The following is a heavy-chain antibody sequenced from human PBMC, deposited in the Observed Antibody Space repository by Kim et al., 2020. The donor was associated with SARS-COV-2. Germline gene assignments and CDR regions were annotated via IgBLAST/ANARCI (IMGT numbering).Heavy chain of an antibody. V-gene: IGHV3-23*01. CDR1: GFTFSSYA. CDR2: NSGSGGST. J-gene: IGHJ6*02. CDR3: AKDPRNTGLYYYGMDV. D-gene: IGHD4-17*01. Sequence: GGSLRLSCAASGFTFSSYAMSWVRQAPGKGLEWVSANSGSGGSTYYADSVKGRFTISRDNSKNTLYLQMNSLRAEDTAVYYCAKDPRNTGLYYYGMDVWGQGTTVTVSS.